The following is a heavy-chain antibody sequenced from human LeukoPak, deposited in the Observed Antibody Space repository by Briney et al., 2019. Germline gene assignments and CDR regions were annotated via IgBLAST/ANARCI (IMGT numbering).Heavy chain of an antibody. CDR3: ANGRPLFCELSGQSYCFDY. V-gene: IGHV4-59*03. CDR2: IYYSGST. CDR1: GGPISSYY. Sequence: SETLYLTCTASGGPISSYYWTWIRQPPGKGLDGIGYIYYSGSTNYNPSPKSPVTISLDTSTNQFSLNLSSVTAADTAVYSSANGRPLFCELSGQSYCFDYWGQGTLVTVSS. D-gene: IGHD3-16*02. J-gene: IGHJ4*02.